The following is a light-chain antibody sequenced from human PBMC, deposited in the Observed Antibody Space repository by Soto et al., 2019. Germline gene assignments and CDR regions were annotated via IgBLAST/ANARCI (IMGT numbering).Light chain of an antibody. CDR2: GAS. Sequence: DIVMTQSPATLPVSPGERATLSCRASQSVSSNLAWYQQKPGQAPRFLIYGASTRATGIPARFSGSGSGTDFTLTISSLQSEDFPVYYCQQYDNWPLTFGGGTKVEIK. J-gene: IGKJ4*01. V-gene: IGKV3-15*01. CDR3: QQYDNWPLT. CDR1: QSVSSN.